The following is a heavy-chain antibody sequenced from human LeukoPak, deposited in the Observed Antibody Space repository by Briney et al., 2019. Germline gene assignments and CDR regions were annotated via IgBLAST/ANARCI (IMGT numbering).Heavy chain of an antibody. CDR3: AKRTRGYSYGTLDY. V-gene: IGHV3-23*01. J-gene: IGHJ4*02. Sequence: QPGGSLRLSCAASGFSFSTCAMNWARQAPGKGLEWFSTISGGGDGALYADSVKGRSTISRDNSKNTLFLQMNSLRAEDTAVYYCAKRTRGYSYGTLDYWGQGTLVTVSS. CDR1: GFSFSTCA. CDR2: ISGGGDGA. D-gene: IGHD5-18*01.